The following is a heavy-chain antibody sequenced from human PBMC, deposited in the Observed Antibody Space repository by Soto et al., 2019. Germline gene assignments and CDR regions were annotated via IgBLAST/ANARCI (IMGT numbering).Heavy chain of an antibody. Sequence: QVQLVESGGGVVQPGRSLRLSCAASGFTFSSYGMHWVRQAPGKGLEWVAVISYDGSNKYYADSVKGRFTISRDNSKNTLYLQMNSLRAEDTAVYYCAKDARRYSGSYKEVPFDYWGQGTLVTVSS. CDR2: ISYDGSNK. J-gene: IGHJ4*02. V-gene: IGHV3-30*18. CDR3: AKDARRYSGSYKEVPFDY. D-gene: IGHD1-26*01. CDR1: GFTFSSYG.